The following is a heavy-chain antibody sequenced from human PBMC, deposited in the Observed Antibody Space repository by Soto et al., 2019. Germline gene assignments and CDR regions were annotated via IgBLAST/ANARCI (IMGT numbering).Heavy chain of an antibody. CDR3: ARESVAVAGTDFDY. D-gene: IGHD6-19*01. V-gene: IGHV3-33*01. CDR1: GFSFSSYG. J-gene: IGHJ4*02. CDR2: IWYDGSNK. Sequence: GGSLRLSCAASGFSFSSYGMHWVRQAPGKGLGWVAVIWYDGSNKYYADSVKGRFTISRDNSMYTLYLQMNSLRAEDTALYYCARESVAVAGTDFDYWGQGTLVTVSS.